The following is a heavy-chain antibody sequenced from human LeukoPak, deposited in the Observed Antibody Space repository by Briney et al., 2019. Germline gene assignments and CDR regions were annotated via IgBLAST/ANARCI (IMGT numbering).Heavy chain of an antibody. Sequence: GGSLRLSCAASGFTVSSNYMSWVRQAPGKGLEWGSVIYSGGSTYYADSVKGRFTISRDNSKNTLYLQMNSLRAEDTAVYYCARTGLDGSLSFDYWGQGTLVTVSS. CDR2: IYSGGST. CDR3: ARTGLDGSLSFDY. J-gene: IGHJ4*02. CDR1: GFTVSSNY. V-gene: IGHV3-53*01. D-gene: IGHD3/OR15-3a*01.